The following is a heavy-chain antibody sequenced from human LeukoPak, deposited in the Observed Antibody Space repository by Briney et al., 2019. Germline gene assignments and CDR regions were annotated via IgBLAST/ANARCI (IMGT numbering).Heavy chain of an antibody. V-gene: IGHV3-23*01. Sequence: LSLTCAASGFTFSSYAMSWVRQAPGKGLEWVSAISGSGGSTYYADSVKGRFTISRDNSKNTLYLQMNSLRAEDTAVYYCAKSPYYYDSSGQLGTKDNWFDPWGQGTLVTVSS. CDR2: ISGSGGST. CDR3: AKSPYYYDSSGQLGTKDNWFDP. D-gene: IGHD3-22*01. CDR1: GFTFSSYA. J-gene: IGHJ5*02.